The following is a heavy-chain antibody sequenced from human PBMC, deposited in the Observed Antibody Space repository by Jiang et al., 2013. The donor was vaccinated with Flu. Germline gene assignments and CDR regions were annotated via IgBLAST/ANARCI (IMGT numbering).Heavy chain of an antibody. CDR1: GYSFSSYW. Sequence: LVESGAEMKKPGESLKISCKTSGYSFSSYWIGWVRQMPGKGLEWMGIVFPSDSTTRYGPSFQGQVTISADKSINTAYLQWSGLEASDTALYFCARSVTHNTPFDYWGQGTLVTVAS. V-gene: IGHV5-51*03. J-gene: IGHJ4*02. CDR3: ARSVTHNTPFDY. CDR2: VFPSDSTT. D-gene: IGHD4-23*01.